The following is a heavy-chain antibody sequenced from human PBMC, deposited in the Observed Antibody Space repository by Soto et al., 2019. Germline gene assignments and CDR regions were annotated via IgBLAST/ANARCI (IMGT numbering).Heavy chain of an antibody. V-gene: IGHV1-69*02. D-gene: IGHD3-22*01. CDR1: GGTFSSYI. J-gene: IGHJ6*02. CDR3: ANKDYDSSEYYYYGMDV. Sequence: QVQLVQSGAEVKKPGSSVKVSCKASGGTFSSYIISWVRQAPGQGLEWMGRIIPILGIANYAQKFQGRVTITADKSTSTAYMELSSLRYEDTAVYYCANKDYDSSEYYYYGMDVWGQGTTVTVSS. CDR2: IIPILGIA.